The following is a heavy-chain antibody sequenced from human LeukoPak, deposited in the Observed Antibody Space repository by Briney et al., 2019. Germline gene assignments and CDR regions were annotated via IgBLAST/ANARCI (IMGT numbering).Heavy chain of an antibody. D-gene: IGHD4-17*01. CDR1: GGSFSGYY. CDR2: INHSGST. CDR3: ASQGGDYGDPFDY. V-gene: IGHV4-34*01. Sequence: PSETLSLTCAVYGGSFSGYYWSWIRQPPGKGLEWIGEINHSGSTNHNPSLKSRVTISVDTSKNQFSLKLSSVTAADTAVYYCASQGGDYGDPFDYWGQGTLVTVSS. J-gene: IGHJ4*02.